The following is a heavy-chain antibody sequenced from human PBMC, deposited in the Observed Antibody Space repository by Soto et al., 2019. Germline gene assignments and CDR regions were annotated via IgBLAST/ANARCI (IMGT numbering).Heavy chain of an antibody. CDR3: AKARRIR. J-gene: IGHJ4*02. CDR2: ISGSGGST. CDR1: GFTFSSNA. Sequence: GGSLRLSCAASGFTFSSNAMSWVRQAPGKGLERGSAISGSGGSTYYSESVKGRCTISRDNSKNTLYLQMNSLRAEDTAVYYCAKARRIRWGQGALVTVSS. V-gene: IGHV3-23*01.